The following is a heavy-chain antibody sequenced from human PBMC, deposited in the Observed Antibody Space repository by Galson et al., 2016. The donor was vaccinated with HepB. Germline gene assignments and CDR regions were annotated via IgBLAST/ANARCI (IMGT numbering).Heavy chain of an antibody. CDR1: GFTFSNAW. J-gene: IGHJ4*01. V-gene: IGHV3-15*01. D-gene: IGHD4-17*01. CDR2: IKSKADGETT. CDR3: TTGRWSYGDYVPFY. Sequence: SLRLSCADSGFTFSNAWMSWVRQAPGKGLEWVGRIKSKADGETTDYTAPVRGRFTISRDDSINTLYLQMTSLTPEDTAVYYCTTGRWSYGDYVPFYWGHGTLVTVSS.